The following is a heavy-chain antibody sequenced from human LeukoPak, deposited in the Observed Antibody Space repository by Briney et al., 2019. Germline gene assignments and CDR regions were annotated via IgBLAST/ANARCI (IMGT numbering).Heavy chain of an antibody. Sequence: PSETLSLTCTVSGGSISSSTYIWGWIRQPPGKGLEWIASVYYNGHTYFNPSLKSRVTISVDTSKNQFSLKLSSVTAADTAVYYCADYDSSGYYVDYWGQGTLVTVSS. CDR3: ADYDSSGYYVDY. CDR1: GGSISSSTYI. CDR2: VYYNGHT. J-gene: IGHJ4*02. D-gene: IGHD3-22*01. V-gene: IGHV4-39*01.